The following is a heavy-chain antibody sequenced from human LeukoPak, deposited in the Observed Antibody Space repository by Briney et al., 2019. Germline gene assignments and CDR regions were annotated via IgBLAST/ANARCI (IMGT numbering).Heavy chain of an antibody. V-gene: IGHV1-69*13. J-gene: IGHJ4*02. CDR1: GGTFSSYA. CDR3: ARDRYSGSYYFDY. Sequence: SVKVSCKASGGTFSSYAISWVRQAPGQGLEWMGGIIPIFGTANYAQRFQGRVTITADESTSTAYMELSSLRSEDTAVYYCARDRYSGSYYFDYWGQGTLVTVSS. CDR2: IIPIFGTA. D-gene: IGHD1-26*01.